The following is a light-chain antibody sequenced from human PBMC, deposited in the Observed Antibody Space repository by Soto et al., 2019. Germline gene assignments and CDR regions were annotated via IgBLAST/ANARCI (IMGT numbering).Light chain of an antibody. V-gene: IGKV3D-15*01. CDR1: QSVSSSY. J-gene: IGKJ5*01. CDR3: QQYNNWPPIT. Sequence: VVMTQSPVTLSVSPGARAPLSCRARQSVSSSYLAWYQQKPGQAPRLLIYGASSRATGIPDRFSGSGSGTEFTLTISSLQPEDFAVYYCQQYNNWPPITFGQGTRLEIK. CDR2: GAS.